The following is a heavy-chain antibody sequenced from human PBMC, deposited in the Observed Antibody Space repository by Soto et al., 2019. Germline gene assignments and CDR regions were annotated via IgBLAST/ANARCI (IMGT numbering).Heavy chain of an antibody. V-gene: IGHV5-51*01. J-gene: IGHJ6*02. CDR1: GYSFRNYW. CDR3: ARRLKDHSGSTTYYSAFDV. CDR2: IYPGDSDT. D-gene: IGHD1-1*01. Sequence: GPLKMSCDCSGYSFRNYWIGLVLQMPGKGLECMWIIYPGDSDTRYSASFQCQVTISVDTSTSTAYMQWNSLKASDSAMYYCARRLKDHSGSTTYYSAFDVWGRGTPVTVSS.